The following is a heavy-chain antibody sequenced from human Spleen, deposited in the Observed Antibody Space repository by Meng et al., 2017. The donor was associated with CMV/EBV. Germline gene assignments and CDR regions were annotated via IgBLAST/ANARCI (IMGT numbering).Heavy chain of an antibody. D-gene: IGHD1-26*01. Sequence: KACGYNFIDYYMYWVRQAPGQGLEWMGWINPKRGSTEYVQKFQGRVTMTRDTSISTVYMELSRLRFDDTAMYFCASGEWELPTGFDYWGQGTLVTVSS. J-gene: IGHJ4*02. CDR3: ASGEWELPTGFDY. V-gene: IGHV1-2*02. CDR1: GYNFIDYY. CDR2: INPKRGST.